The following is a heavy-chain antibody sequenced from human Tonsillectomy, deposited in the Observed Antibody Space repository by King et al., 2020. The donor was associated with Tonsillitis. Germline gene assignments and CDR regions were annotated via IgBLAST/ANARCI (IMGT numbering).Heavy chain of an antibody. J-gene: IGHJ4*02. CDR3: TRGRRD. V-gene: IGHV3-49*03. CDR1: GFTFGDSA. Sequence: VQLVESGGGLVQPGRSLRLSCKASGFTFGDSAMNWFRQSPERGLGGEGFFRSKSNGGTTEIAASVRGRFTISRDDSKSIAYLKMNSLKSEDTAVYYCTRGRRDWGQGTLVTVAS. CDR2: FRSKSNGGTT.